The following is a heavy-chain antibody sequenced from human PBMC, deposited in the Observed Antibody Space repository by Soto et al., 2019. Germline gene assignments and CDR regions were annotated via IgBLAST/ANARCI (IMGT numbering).Heavy chain of an antibody. CDR3: ARVPRNSSTWYSNWFDP. CDR2: INHSGST. V-gene: IGHV4-34*01. Sequence: SETLSLTRAVYGGSFSGYYWSWIRQPPGKGLEWMGEINHSGSTNYNPSLKSRVTISGDTSKNQFSLMLGSVTAADKSVYYCARVPRNSSTWYSNWFDPGGQGTLVTVSS. D-gene: IGHD6-13*01. J-gene: IGHJ5*02. CDR1: GGSFSGYY.